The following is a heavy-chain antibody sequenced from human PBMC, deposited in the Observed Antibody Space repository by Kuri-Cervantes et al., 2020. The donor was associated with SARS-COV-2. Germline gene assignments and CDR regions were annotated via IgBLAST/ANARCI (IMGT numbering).Heavy chain of an antibody. CDR3: AKDRAPRSSDYFDY. V-gene: IGHV3-30*02. Sequence: GGSLRLSCAASGFTFSSHGMHWVRQAPGKGLEWVAVIWYGGSNKYYADSVKGRFTISRDNSKNTLYLQMNSLRAEDTAVYYCAKDRAPRSSDYFDYWGQGTLVTVSS. CDR2: IWYGGSNK. J-gene: IGHJ4*02. D-gene: IGHD6-25*01. CDR1: GFTFSSHG.